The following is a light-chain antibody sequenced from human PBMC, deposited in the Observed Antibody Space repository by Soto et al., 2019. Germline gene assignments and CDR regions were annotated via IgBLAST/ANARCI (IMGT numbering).Light chain of an antibody. Sequence: QSALTQPPSVSGSPGQSITISCTGTSSDVGGYNFVSWYQQHPGKAPKLVIYEVTYRPSGVSHRFSASKSGNTASLTIAGLQAEDEADYYCGSYRSGNAPYVFGTGTKLTVL. CDR3: GSYRSGNAPYV. CDR2: EVT. J-gene: IGLJ1*01. V-gene: IGLV2-14*01. CDR1: SSDVGGYNF.